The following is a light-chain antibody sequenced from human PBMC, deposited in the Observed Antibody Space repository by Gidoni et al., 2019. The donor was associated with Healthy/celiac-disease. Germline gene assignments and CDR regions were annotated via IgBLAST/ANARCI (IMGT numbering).Light chain of an antibody. CDR2: AAS. J-gene: IGKJ4*01. CDR1: QSISSY. V-gene: IGKV1-39*01. CDR3: RQSYSTPLT. Sequence: DIQMTVYPSSLSASVGDRVTINCRASQSISSYLNWYQQKPGKASKLLIYAASSLQSAVHSRFIGSRSCTDFTLTISSLQPDEFSTFYCRQSYSTPLTFGGGTKVEIK.